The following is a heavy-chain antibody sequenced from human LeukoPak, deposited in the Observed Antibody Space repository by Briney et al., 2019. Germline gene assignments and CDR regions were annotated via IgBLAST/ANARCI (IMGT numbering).Heavy chain of an antibody. CDR3: ARTRRSPRAFDI. CDR1: GGSISSSSYY. CDR2: IYYSGST. V-gene: IGHV4-39*01. J-gene: IGHJ3*02. Sequence: SETLSLTCTGSGGSISSSSYYWGWIRQPPGKGLEWIGSIYYSGSTYYNPSLKSRVTISVDTSKNQFSLKLSSVTAADTAVYYCARTRRSPRAFDIWGQGTMVTVSS.